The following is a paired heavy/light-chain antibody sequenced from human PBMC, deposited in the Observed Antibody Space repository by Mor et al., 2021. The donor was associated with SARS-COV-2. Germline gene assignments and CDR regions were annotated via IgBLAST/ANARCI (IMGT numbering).Heavy chain of an antibody. J-gene: IGHJ4*02. CDR1: GYTLTELS. V-gene: IGHV1-24*01. CDR3: ATVGWSKYCSSTSCSVFDY. Sequence: QVQLVQSGAEVKKPGASVKVSCKVSGYTLTELSMHWVRQAPGKGLEWMGGFDPEDGETIYAQKFQGRVTMTEDTSTDTAYMELSSLRSEDTAVYYCATVGWSKYCSSTSCSVFDYWGQGTLVTVSS. D-gene: IGHD2-2*01. CDR2: FDPEDGET.
Light chain of an antibody. CDR1: QSVSSSY. J-gene: IGKJ1*01. CDR3: QQART. CDR2: GAS. Sequence: EIVLTQSPGTLSLSPGERATLSCRASQSVSSSYLAWYQQKPGQAPRLLIYGASSRATGIPDRFSGSGSGTDFTLTISRLEPEDFAVYYCQQARTFGQGTKVEIK. V-gene: IGKV3-20*01.